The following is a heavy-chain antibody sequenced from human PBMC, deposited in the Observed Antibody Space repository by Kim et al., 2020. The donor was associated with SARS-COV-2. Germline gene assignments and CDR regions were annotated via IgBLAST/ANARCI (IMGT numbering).Heavy chain of an antibody. Sequence: GGSLRLSCAASGFTVSSNYMSWVRQAPGKGLEWVSVIYSGGSTYYADSVKGRFTISRDNSKNTLYLQMNSLRAEDTAVYYCARESGYWKSLIFDPWGQGTLVTVSS. J-gene: IGHJ5*02. V-gene: IGHV3-66*01. CDR3: ARESGYWKSLIFDP. CDR2: IYSGGST. D-gene: IGHD3-3*01. CDR1: GFTVSSNY.